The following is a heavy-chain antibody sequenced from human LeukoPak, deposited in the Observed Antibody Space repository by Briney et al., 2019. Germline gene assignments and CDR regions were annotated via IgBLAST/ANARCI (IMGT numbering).Heavy chain of an antibody. CDR2: IYYSGST. V-gene: IGHV4-59*01. CDR1: GGSISSYY. D-gene: IGHD6-19*01. CDR3: ARAPRGSGWRLSDY. J-gene: IGHJ4*02. Sequence: SETLSLTCTVSGGSISSYYWGWIRQPPGKGLEWIGYIYYSGSTNYNPSLKSRVTISVDTSKNQFSLKLSSVTAADTAVYYCARAPRGSGWRLSDYWGQGTLVTVSS.